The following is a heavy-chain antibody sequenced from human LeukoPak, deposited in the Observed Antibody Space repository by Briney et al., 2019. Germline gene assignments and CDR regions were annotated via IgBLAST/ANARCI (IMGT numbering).Heavy chain of an antibody. CDR3: GVSGYDSLLNY. V-gene: IGHV1-18*04. CDR1: GYTFTSHG. D-gene: IGHD5-12*01. Sequence: GGLVKVSCKASGYTFTSHGISWVRQAPGQGLEWMGWISGYNGDTKYAHNFQGRVTMTIDTSTSTAYMELRSLRSDDTAVYYCGVSGYDSLLNYWGQGTLVTVSS. J-gene: IGHJ4*02. CDR2: ISGYNGDT.